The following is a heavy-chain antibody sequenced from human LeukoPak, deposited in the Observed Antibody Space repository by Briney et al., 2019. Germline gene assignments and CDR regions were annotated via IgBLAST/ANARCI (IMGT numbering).Heavy chain of an antibody. Sequence: SVKVSCKASGGTFSSYAISWVRQAPGQGLEWMGGIIPTFGTANYAQKFQGRVTITADESTSTAYMELSSLRSEDTAVYYCARLDMLWGSFDYWGQGTLVTVSS. D-gene: IGHD2-8*01. CDR2: IIPTFGTA. CDR1: GGTFSSYA. J-gene: IGHJ4*02. CDR3: ARLDMLWGSFDY. V-gene: IGHV1-69*01.